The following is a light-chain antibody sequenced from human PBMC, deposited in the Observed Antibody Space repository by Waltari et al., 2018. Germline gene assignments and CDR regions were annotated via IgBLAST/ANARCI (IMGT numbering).Light chain of an antibody. CDR1: QDISKY. CDR3: QQHHELQT. J-gene: IGKJ2*01. CDR2: YAS. V-gene: IGKV1-33*01. Sequence: DIQMTQSPSSLSASVGYRVTITCQASQDISKYLNWYQHKSGKAPKLLIYYASNLERGVPSRFRGYGSGTNFTFSISSLQPEDFATYFCQQHHELQTFGQGTKLDIK.